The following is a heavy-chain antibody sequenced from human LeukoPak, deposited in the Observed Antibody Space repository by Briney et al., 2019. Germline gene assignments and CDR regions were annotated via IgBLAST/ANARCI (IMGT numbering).Heavy chain of an antibody. CDR2: FDPEDGET. V-gene: IGHV1-24*01. D-gene: IGHD2-2*01. J-gene: IGHJ4*02. Sequence: ASVKVSCKVSGYTLTELSLHWVRQAPGKGLEWMGGFDPEDGETIYAQKFQGRVTMTEDTSTDTAYMELSSLRSEDTAVYYCATDIVVVPAAELGYWGQGTLVTVSS. CDR1: GYTLTELS. CDR3: ATDIVVVPAAELGY.